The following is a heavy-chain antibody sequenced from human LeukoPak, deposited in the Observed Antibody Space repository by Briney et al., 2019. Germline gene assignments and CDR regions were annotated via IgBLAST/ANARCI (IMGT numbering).Heavy chain of an antibody. J-gene: IGHJ6*02. V-gene: IGHV3-66*01. CDR2: IYSGGST. CDR3: ARDTRDGYGDYFVEDYYYGMDV. Sequence: PGGSLRLSCAASGFTVSSNYMSWVRQAPGKGLEWVSVIYSGGSTYYADSVKGRFTISRDNSKNTLYLQMNSLRAEDTAVCYCARDTRDGYGDYFVEDYYYGMDVWGQGTTVTVSS. D-gene: IGHD4-17*01. CDR1: GFTVSSNY.